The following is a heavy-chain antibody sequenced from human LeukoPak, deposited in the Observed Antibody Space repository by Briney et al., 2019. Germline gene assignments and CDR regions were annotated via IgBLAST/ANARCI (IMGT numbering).Heavy chain of an antibody. CDR2: ISWNSGSI. Sequence: PGGSLRLSCAASGFTFDDYAMHWVRQAPGKGLEWVSGISWNSGSIVYADSVKGRFTISRDNAKNSLSLQMNSLRPEDTALYYCAIAAGYDNNENDAFDIWGQGTMVTVSS. D-gene: IGHD3-22*01. J-gene: IGHJ3*02. V-gene: IGHV3-9*01. CDR3: AIAAGYDNNENDAFDI. CDR1: GFTFDDYA.